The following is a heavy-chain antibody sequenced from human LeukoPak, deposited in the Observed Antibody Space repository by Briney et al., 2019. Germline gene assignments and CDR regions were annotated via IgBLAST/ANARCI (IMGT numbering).Heavy chain of an antibody. Sequence: GGSLRLSCAASGFSVSINYMSWVRQAPGKGLEWVSVIYSGGSTYYADSVKGRFTMSRDNSKNTLYLQMNSLRVEDTAVYYCARDGRWLQLAPDAFDIWGQGTMVTVSS. CDR2: IYSGGST. D-gene: IGHD5-24*01. V-gene: IGHV3-66*01. CDR3: ARDGRWLQLAPDAFDI. J-gene: IGHJ3*02. CDR1: GFSVSINY.